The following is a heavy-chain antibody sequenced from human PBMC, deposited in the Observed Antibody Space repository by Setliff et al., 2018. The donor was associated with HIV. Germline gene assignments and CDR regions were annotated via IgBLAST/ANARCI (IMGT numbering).Heavy chain of an antibody. D-gene: IGHD2-21*01. J-gene: IGHJ3*02. Sequence: SETLSLTCTVSGYSIRSTYYWGWIRQTPGKGLEWLGSIYHRGNSYYRPSLKGRVSISVDTSKNQFSLTLRSMSAADTAVYYCARHQSREVVPRDAFDIWGQGTMVTVSS. CDR2: IYHRGNS. V-gene: IGHV4-38-2*02. CDR3: ARHQSREVVPRDAFDI. CDR1: GYSIRSTYY.